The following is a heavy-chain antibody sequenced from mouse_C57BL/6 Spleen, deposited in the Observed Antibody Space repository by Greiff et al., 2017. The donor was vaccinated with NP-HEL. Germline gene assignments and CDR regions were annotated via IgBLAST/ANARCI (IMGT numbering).Heavy chain of an antibody. J-gene: IGHJ1*03. Sequence: VQLQQSGPELVRPGVSVKISCKGSGYTFTDYAMHWVKQSHAKSLEWIGVISTYYGDASYNQKFKDKATMTVDKYSSPAYIELTRLTSEDSAVYYCARYYPYWYFDVWGTGTTVTVSS. V-gene: IGHV1-67*01. CDR2: ISTYYGDA. CDR3: ARYYPYWYFDV. D-gene: IGHD1-1*01. CDR1: GYTFTDYA.